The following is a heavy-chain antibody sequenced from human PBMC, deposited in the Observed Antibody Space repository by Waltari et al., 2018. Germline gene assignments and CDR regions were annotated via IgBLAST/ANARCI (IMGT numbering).Heavy chain of an antibody. D-gene: IGHD6-13*01. J-gene: IGHJ4*02. CDR2: IYHSGST. V-gene: IGHV4-38-2*02. CDR1: GYSISSGYY. Sequence: QVQLQESGPGLVKPSETLSLTCTVSGYSISSGYYWGWIRQPPGKGLEWIGSIYHSGSTYYNPSLKSRVTISVDTSKNQFSLKLSSVTAADTAVYYCARGMAAAAAFDYWGQGTLVTVSS. CDR3: ARGMAAAAAFDY.